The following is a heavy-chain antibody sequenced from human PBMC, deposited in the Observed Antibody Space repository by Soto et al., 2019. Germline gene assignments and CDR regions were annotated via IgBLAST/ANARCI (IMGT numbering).Heavy chain of an antibody. CDR1: GYTFTNYV. V-gene: IGHV1-18*04. J-gene: IGHJ4*02. CDR3: AREALGYSYGAFDY. CDR2: ISASNGNT. D-gene: IGHD5-18*01. Sequence: QVHLVQSGAEVKKPGASVKVSCKASGYTFTNYVFSWVRQAPGQGLEWMGWISASNGNTNYAQRIQGRVTMTTDSSTDTAYMELRSLRSDDTAVYYCAREALGYSYGAFDYWGQGTLVTVSS.